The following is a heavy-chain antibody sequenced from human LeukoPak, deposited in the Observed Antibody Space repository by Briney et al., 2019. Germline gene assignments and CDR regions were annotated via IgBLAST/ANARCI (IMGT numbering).Heavy chain of an antibody. CDR1: GFTFSNAW. D-gene: IGHD3-22*01. CDR2: IKSKTDGGTR. CDR3: TTDYYDSSGYYDAD. J-gene: IGHJ4*02. V-gene: IGHV3-15*01. Sequence: KPGGSLRLSCAASGFTFSNAWMSWVRQAPGKGLEWVGRIKSKTDGGTRDYAAPVKGRFTISRDDSKNTLYLQMNSLKTEDTAVYYCTTDYYDSSGYYDADWGQGTLVTVSS.